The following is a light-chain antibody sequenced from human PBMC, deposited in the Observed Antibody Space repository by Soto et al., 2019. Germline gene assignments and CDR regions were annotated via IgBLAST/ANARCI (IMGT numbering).Light chain of an antibody. CDR3: SSYSISTAYL. CDR2: EVN. Sequence: QSALTQPASVSGSPGQSITISCTVTSSDVGGYDYVSWYQLHPGKAPELMVFEVNNRPSGFSYRFSGSKSGNTASLTISGLQAEDEADYFCSSYSISTAYLFGTGTKVTVL. CDR1: SSDVGGYDY. V-gene: IGLV2-14*01. J-gene: IGLJ1*01.